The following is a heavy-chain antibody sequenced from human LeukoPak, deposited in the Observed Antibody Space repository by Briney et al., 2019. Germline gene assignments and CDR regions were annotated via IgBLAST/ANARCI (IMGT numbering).Heavy chain of an antibody. J-gene: IGHJ5*02. Sequence: SETLSRTCAVYGGSFSGSYWSWIRQPPGKGLEWIGEINHSGSTNYNPSLKSRVTISVDTSKNQFSLKLSSVTAADTAVYYCAGNDIAAAGYNWFDPWGQGTLVTVSS. V-gene: IGHV4-34*01. CDR3: AGNDIAAAGYNWFDP. D-gene: IGHD6-13*01. CDR2: INHSGST. CDR1: GGSFSGSY.